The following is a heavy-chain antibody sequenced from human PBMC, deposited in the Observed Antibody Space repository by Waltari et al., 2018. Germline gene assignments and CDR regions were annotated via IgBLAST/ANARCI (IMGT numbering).Heavy chain of an antibody. CDR1: DVSITSNRPY. J-gene: IGHJ3*01. CDR3: ATYIGASIGTAAFDV. CDR2: LSYSGAT. V-gene: IGHV4-39*01. D-gene: IGHD5-12*01. Sequence: HLQLQESGPGLLKPSETLSLTCSVSDVSITSNRPYWVWIRQPPGPGLEWIGTLSYSGATYSSPSLKSRVTISGDTSKNQLSLILGSVTAADTAVYYCATYIGASIGTAAFDVWGQGTMVTVSA.